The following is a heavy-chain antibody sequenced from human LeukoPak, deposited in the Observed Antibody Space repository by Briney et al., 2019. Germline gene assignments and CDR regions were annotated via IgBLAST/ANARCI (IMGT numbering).Heavy chain of an antibody. D-gene: IGHD1-1*01. CDR2: IYRSGSP. CDR1: GGSFSGYY. V-gene: IGHV4-34*01. Sequence: SETLSLTCAVYGGSFSGYYWSWIRQPPGKGLEWIGEIYRSGSPNYNPSLKSRVTISVDKSRNHFSLNLSSVTAADTAVYYCARVNINNWHRCDYWGQGTLVTVSS. CDR3: ARVNINNWHRCDY. J-gene: IGHJ4*02.